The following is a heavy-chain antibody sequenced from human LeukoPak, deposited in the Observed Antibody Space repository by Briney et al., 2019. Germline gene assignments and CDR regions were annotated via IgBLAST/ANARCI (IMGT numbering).Heavy chain of an antibody. CDR1: GGTFSSYG. CDR3: ARTGENPPAATLYGMDV. CDR2: IIPIFGTA. V-gene: IGHV1-69*13. D-gene: IGHD2-15*01. Sequence: SVKVSCKASGGTFSSYGISWVRQAPGQGLEWMGGIIPIFGTANYAQKSQGRVTITADESTSTAYMELSSLRSEDTAVYYCARTGENPPAATLYGMDVWGQGTTVTVSS. J-gene: IGHJ6*01.